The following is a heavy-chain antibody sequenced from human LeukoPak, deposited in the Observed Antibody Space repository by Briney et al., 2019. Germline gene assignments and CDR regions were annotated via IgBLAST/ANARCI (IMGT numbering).Heavy chain of an antibody. V-gene: IGHV4-59*01. J-gene: IGHJ4*02. CDR2: ISYSGST. CDR3: ARDRLYCSGSSCHRGFDY. CDR1: GGSISSYY. D-gene: IGHD2-15*01. Sequence: PSETLSLTCTVSGGSISSYYWSWIRQPPGKGLEWIGYISYSGSTNYNPSLESRVTISVDTSKNQFSLKLSSVTAADTAVYYCARDRLYCSGSSCHRGFDYWGQGTLVTVSS.